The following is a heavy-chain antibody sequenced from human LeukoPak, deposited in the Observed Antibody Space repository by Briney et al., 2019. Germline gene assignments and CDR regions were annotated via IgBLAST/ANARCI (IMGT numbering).Heavy chain of an antibody. CDR1: GYTFTSYH. CDR3: AREGPQIYYFDT. Sequence: ASVKVSCKTSGYTFTSYHMHWVRQAPGRGLEWMGIIRASDDRTLYAQKFQGRLTVTRDTSTSTVYLELSSLRSGDTAVYYCAREGPQIYYFDTWGQGTLVTVSS. J-gene: IGHJ4*02. CDR2: IRASDDRT. D-gene: IGHD2/OR15-2a*01. V-gene: IGHV1-46*01.